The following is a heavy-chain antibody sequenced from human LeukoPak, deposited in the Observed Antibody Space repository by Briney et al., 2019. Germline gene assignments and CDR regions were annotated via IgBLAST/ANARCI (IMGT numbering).Heavy chain of an antibody. CDR3: TRLAAAGSGCWAPDY. Sequence: KTGGSLRLSCGASGFTFSSYSMNWVRQAPGKGLEWVSCISSSSSYIYYADSVKGRFTISRDNAKNSVYLQMSGLTTEDTAVYYCTRLAAAGSGCWAPDYWGQGTLVTVSS. V-gene: IGHV3-21*06. CDR2: ISSSSSYI. D-gene: IGHD1-14*01. J-gene: IGHJ4*02. CDR1: GFTFSSYS.